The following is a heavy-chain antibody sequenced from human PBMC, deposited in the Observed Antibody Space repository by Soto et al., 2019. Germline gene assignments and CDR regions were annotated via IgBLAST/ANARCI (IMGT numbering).Heavy chain of an antibody. CDR2: IYNNGNT. D-gene: IGHD2-2*01. CDR1: GGAISSSGYY. Sequence: QLQLQESGPGLVKPSETLSLTCTVSGGAISSSGYYWGWIRQPPGKGLEWIGSIYNNGNTYHSPSLKGRVTISVDTSKNHFSLKVSSVTAADTAIYYCASRYCPSSSCNWIGNYWGQGTLVTVSS. CDR3: ASRYCPSSSCNWIGNY. J-gene: IGHJ4*02. V-gene: IGHV4-39*02.